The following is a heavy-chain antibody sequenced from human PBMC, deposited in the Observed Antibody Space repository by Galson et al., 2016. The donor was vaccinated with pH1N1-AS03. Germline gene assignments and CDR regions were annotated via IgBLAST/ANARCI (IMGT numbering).Heavy chain of an antibody. J-gene: IGHJ4*02. CDR2: IHHGGST. CDR1: NYSINSGYY. CDR3: ARMSAANFDY. V-gene: IGHV4-38-2*01. Sequence: SETLSLTCGVSNYSINSGYYWGWIRQPPGKGLEWIGSIHHGGSTYYTPSLKSRVSFSVDTSKNQFSLKLSSVTAADTAVYYCARMSAANFDYWGQRTLVTVS. D-gene: IGHD2-2*01.